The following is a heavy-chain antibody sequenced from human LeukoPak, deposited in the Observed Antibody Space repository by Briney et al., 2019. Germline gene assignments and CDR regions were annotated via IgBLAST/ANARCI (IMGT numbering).Heavy chain of an antibody. J-gene: IGHJ6*02. Sequence: PGGSLRLSCAASGFTFSNAWMSWVRQAPGKGLEWVGRIKSKTDGGTTDYAAPVKGRFTISRDDSKNTLYLQMNSLKTEDTAVYYCTTTRWELTYYYYGMDVWGQGTTVTVSS. CDR2: IKSKTDGGTT. D-gene: IGHD1-26*01. CDR1: GFTFSNAW. CDR3: TTTRWELTYYYYGMDV. V-gene: IGHV3-15*01.